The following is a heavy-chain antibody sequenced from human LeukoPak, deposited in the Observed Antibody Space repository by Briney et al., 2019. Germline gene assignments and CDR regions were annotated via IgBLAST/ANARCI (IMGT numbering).Heavy chain of an antibody. V-gene: IGHV3-53*01. CDR1: GFTFSSNY. J-gene: IGHJ3*02. Sequence: GGSLRLSWPASGFTFSSNYMSWVRQPPGKGLEWVSVIYSGGSTYYADSVKGRFTISRDNSKNTLYLQMNSLRAEDTAVYYCARGLIDIWGQGTMVTVSS. D-gene: IGHD3-16*01. CDR2: IYSGGST. CDR3: ARGLIDI.